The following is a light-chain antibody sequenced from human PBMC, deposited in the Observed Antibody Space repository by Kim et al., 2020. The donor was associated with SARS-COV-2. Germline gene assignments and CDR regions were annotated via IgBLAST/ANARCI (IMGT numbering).Light chain of an antibody. J-gene: IGKJ1*01. Sequence: PEERAPLSCRASQRVTNNYFSWYQQKPGRAPRLLISVTSIRATGIPDRFSGSGSGIDFTLTISRLEPDDFAVYYCHQYGMSPRTFGQGTKVDIK. CDR1: QRVTNNY. V-gene: IGKV3-20*01. CDR2: VTS. CDR3: HQYGMSPRT.